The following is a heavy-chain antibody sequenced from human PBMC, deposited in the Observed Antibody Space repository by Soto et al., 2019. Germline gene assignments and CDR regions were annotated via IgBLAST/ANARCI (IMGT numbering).Heavy chain of an antibody. V-gene: IGHV3-23*01. J-gene: IGHJ3*01. CDR3: AFFSPNYFSPRPFYF. CDR2: VSGSGSIT. D-gene: IGHD3-10*01. Sequence: PGGSLRLSCAASGFTFSNYDMSWVRQAPGKGLEWVSTVSGSGSITYYADSVKGRFTISRDNSRNTVHLQMDSLKAEDTAVYHCAFFSPNYFSPRPFYFWGQGSMVPGSS. CDR1: GFTFSNYD.